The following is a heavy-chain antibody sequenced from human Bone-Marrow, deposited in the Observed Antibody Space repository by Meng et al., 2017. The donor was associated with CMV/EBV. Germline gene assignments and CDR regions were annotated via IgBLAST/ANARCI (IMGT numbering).Heavy chain of an antibody. J-gene: IGHJ4*02. CDR3: ARHQGGSTSRFNFDY. D-gene: IGHD2-2*01. Sequence: GSLRLSCAASGFTFSDYYMSWIRQAPGKGLEWIGSIYYSGSTYYNPSLKSRVTISVDTSKNQFSLKLSSVTAADTAVYYCARHQGGSTSRFNFDYWGQGTLVTVSS. CDR1: GFTFSDYY. CDR2: IYYSGST. V-gene: IGHV4-39*01.